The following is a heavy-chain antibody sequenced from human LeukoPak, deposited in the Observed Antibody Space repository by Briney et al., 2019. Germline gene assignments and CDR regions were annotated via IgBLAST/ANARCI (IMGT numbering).Heavy chain of an antibody. CDR2: INHSGST. CDR3: ARIRGVLGGSFGNSVY. V-gene: IGHV4-34*01. Sequence: PSETLSLTCAVYGGSFSGYYWSWIRQPPGKGLEWIGEINHSGSTNYNPSLKSRVTISVDTSKDQFSLKLSSVTAADTAVYYCARIRGVLGGSFGNSVYWGQGTLVTVSS. J-gene: IGHJ4*02. CDR1: GGSFSGYY. D-gene: IGHD3-16*01.